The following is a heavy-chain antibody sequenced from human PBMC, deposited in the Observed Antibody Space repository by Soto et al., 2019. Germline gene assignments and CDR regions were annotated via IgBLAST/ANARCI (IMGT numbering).Heavy chain of an antibody. V-gene: IGHV3-66*01. D-gene: IGHD3-10*01. CDR1: GFTVSSNY. CDR3: ARDYYGSGNYFDY. CDR2: IYSGGST. J-gene: IGHJ4*02. Sequence: GGSLRLSCAASGFTVSSNYMSWVRQAPGKGLEWVSVIYSGGSTYYADSVKGRFTISRDNSKNTLYLQMNSLRAEDTAVYYCARDYYGSGNYFDYWGQGTLVTVSS.